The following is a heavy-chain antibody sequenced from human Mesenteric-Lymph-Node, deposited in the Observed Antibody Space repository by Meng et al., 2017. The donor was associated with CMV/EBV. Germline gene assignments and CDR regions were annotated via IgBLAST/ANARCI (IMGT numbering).Heavy chain of an antibody. Sequence: EVQLLESGGGLAPPGGSLRVSCAVSGFNFLNYAMTWVRHAPGKGLEWVSTISASGGSRYYADSVQGRFSVSRDNYKNTLYLQMNSLRAEDTAVYYCAKDPEGYWGQGTLVTVSS. V-gene: IGHV3-23*01. J-gene: IGHJ4*02. CDR1: GFNFLNYA. CDR2: ISASGGSR. CDR3: AKDPEGY.